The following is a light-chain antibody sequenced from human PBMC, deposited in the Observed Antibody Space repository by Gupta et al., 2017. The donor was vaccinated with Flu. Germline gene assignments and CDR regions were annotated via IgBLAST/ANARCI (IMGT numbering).Light chain of an antibody. V-gene: IGKV2-28*01. Sequence: DIVMTQSPLSLPVTPGEPASISCRSSQSLLHSNGYNYLDWYLPKPGQSPQLLIYLGSNRASGVPDRFSGSGSGTYFTLKISRVEAENVGVYCCMQALQASRTFGQGAKVEIK. CDR2: LGS. CDR1: QSLLHSNGYNY. J-gene: IGKJ1*01. CDR3: MQALQASRT.